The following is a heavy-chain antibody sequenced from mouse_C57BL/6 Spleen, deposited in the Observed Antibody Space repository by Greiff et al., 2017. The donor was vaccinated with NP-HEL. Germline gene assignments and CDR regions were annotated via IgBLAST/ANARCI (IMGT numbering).Heavy chain of an antibody. V-gene: IGHV5-17*01. D-gene: IGHD1-1*01. CDR3: ARRFITTVVARGYAMDY. CDR1: GFTFSDYG. J-gene: IGHJ4*01. Sequence: EVQGVESGGGLVKPGGSLKLSCAASGFTFSDYGMHWVRQAPEKGLEWVAYLSSGRSTIYYADTVKGRFTISRDNAKNTLCLQMTSLRSEDTAMYYGARRFITTVVARGYAMDYWGQGTSVTVSS. CDR2: LSSGRSTI.